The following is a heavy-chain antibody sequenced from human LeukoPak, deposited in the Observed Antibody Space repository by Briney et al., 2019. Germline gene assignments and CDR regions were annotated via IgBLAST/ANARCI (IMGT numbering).Heavy chain of an antibody. CDR1: GYTFTSYG. V-gene: IGHV1-18*01. J-gene: IGHJ4*02. CDR3: ARGPGIAVAGATFDY. Sequence: ASVKVSCKASGYTFTSYGISWVRQAPGQGLEWMGWISAYNGNTNYAQKLQGRVTMTTDTSTSTAYMELRSLRSDDTAVYYCARGPGIAVAGATFDYWGQGTLVTVSS. CDR2: ISAYNGNT. D-gene: IGHD6-19*01.